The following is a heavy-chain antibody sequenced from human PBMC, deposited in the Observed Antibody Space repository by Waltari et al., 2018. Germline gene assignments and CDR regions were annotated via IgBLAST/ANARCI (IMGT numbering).Heavy chain of an antibody. V-gene: IGHV1-69*13. CDR2: IIPISVTS. Sequence: QVQLVQSGAEVKKPGSSVKVSCKASGGTFSSHAISWVLQAPGQGPEWMGGIIPISVTSNYAQKFQGRVTSTADESTSTAYMELSSLRSEDTAVYYCARDEAVAGTYYLGQGTLVTVSS. D-gene: IGHD6-19*01. CDR3: ARDEAVAGTYY. CDR1: GGTFSSHA. J-gene: IGHJ4*02.